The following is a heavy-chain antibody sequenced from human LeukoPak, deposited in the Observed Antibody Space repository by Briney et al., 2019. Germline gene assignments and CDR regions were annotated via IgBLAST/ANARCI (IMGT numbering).Heavy chain of an antibody. V-gene: IGHV4-34*01. D-gene: IGHD6-19*01. J-gene: IGHJ5*02. CDR2: INHSGST. CDR3: ASPRIKYSSGRGGWFDP. Sequence: PSETLSLTCAVYGGSFSGYYWSWIRQPPGKGLEWIGEINHSGSTNYNPSLKSRVTISVDTSKNQFSLKLSSVTAADTAVYYCASPRIKYSSGRGGWFDPWGQGTLVTVSS. CDR1: GGSFSGYY.